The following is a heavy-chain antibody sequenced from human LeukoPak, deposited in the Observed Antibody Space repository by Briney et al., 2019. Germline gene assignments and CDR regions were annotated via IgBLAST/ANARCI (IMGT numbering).Heavy chain of an antibody. V-gene: IGHV1-18*01. CDR1: GYTFTSYG. J-gene: IGHJ6*03. Sequence: VASVKVSCKASGYTFTSYGISWVRQAPGQGLEWMGWISAYNGNTNYAQKLQGRVTMTTDTSTSTAYMELRSLRSDDTAVYYCARDLGVVVPAARANYYYYMDVWGKGTTVTVSS. CDR2: ISAYNGNT. CDR3: ARDLGVVVPAARANYYYYMDV. D-gene: IGHD2-2*01.